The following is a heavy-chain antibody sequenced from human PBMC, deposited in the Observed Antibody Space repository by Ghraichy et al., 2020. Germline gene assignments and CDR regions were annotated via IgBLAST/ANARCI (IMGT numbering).Heavy chain of an antibody. Sequence: GGSLRLSCAASGFTFSSYAMSWVRQAPGKGLEWVSAISGSGGTTYYADSVKGRFTISRDNSKNTLYLQMNSLRAEDTAVYYCAKGYGSGSYSDYWGQGTLVTVSS. V-gene: IGHV3-23*01. CDR3: AKGYGSGSYSDY. CDR1: GFTFSSYA. J-gene: IGHJ4*02. CDR2: ISGSGGTT. D-gene: IGHD1-26*01.